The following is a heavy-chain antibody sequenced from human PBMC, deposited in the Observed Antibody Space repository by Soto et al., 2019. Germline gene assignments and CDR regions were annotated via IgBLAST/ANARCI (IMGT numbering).Heavy chain of an antibody. D-gene: IGHD1-26*01. Sequence: QVQLVQSGAEVKKPGASVKVSCKASGYTFTSSGFSWVRQAPGQGLEWMAWISAYNGETHYAQKFQGRVTMTTDTSTSTSYMELRSLRSDDTDVYYCARDSGSYIYVSDWGQGTLVTVSS. CDR1: GYTFTSSG. CDR2: ISAYNGET. J-gene: IGHJ4*02. V-gene: IGHV1-18*01. CDR3: ARDSGSYIYVSD.